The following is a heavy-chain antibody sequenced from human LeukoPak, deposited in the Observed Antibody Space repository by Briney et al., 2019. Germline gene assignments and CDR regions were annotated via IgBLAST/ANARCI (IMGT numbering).Heavy chain of an antibody. D-gene: IGHD5-18*01. CDR2: IRSKANSYAR. J-gene: IGHJ6*03. Sequence: GGSLRLSCAASGFTFSGSAMHWVRQASGKGLEWVGRIRSKANSYARAYAASVKGRFTISRDDSKNTAYLQMNSLKTEDTAVYYCTRRGYSYYYYYMDVWGKGTTVTVSS. CDR1: GFTFSGSA. CDR3: TRRGYSYYYYYMDV. V-gene: IGHV3-73*01.